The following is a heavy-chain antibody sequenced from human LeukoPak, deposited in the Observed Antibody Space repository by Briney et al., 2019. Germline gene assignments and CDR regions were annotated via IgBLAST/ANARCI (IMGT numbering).Heavy chain of an antibody. V-gene: IGHV3-30-3*01. CDR3: AREGIGREAFDI. CDR2: ISYDGSNK. J-gene: IGHJ3*02. D-gene: IGHD2-15*01. Sequence: GGSLRLSCAASGFTFSSYAMSWVRQAPGKGLEWVAVISYDGSNKYYADSVKGRFTISRDNSKNTLYLQMNSLRAEDTAVYYCAREGIGREAFDIWGQGTMVTVSS. CDR1: GFTFSSYA.